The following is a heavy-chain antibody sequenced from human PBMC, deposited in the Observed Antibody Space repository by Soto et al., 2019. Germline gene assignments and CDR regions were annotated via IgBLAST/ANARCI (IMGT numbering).Heavy chain of an antibody. CDR3: ASRGITMVRGVIRLNFDY. V-gene: IGHV4-39*01. D-gene: IGHD3-10*01. J-gene: IGHJ4*02. Sequence: QLQLQESGPGLVKPSETLSLTCTVSGGSISSSSYYWGWIRQPPGKGLEWIGSIYYSGSTYYNPSLKTRVTISFDTSKNPLSLRRSSVTAAATAVYYCASRGITMVRGVIRLNFDYWGQGTLVTVSS. CDR2: IYYSGST. CDR1: GGSISSSSYY.